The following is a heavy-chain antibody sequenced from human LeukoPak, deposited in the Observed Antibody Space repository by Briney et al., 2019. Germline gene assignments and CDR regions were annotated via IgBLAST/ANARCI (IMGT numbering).Heavy chain of an antibody. CDR3: ARGEWNDY. J-gene: IGHJ4*02. D-gene: IGHD3-3*01. CDR2: ISSSSTI. CDR1: GFTFSSYS. V-gene: IGHV3-48*02. Sequence: GGSLRLSCAASGFTFSSYSMNWVRQAPGKGLEWVSYISSSSTIYYADSVKGRFTISRDNAKNSLYLQMNSLRDEDTAVYYCARGEWNDYWGQGTLVTVSS.